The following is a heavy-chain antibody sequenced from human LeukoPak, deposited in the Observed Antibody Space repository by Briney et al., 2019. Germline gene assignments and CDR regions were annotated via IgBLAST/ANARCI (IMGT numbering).Heavy chain of an antibody. CDR3: ARGRLWFGESYDAFDI. V-gene: IGHV1-8*01. CDR1: GYTFT. D-gene: IGHD3-10*01. CDR2: MNPNSDNT. J-gene: IGHJ3*02. Sequence: GAPVKVSCKASGYTFTSTGQGLEWMGWMNPNSDNTGYAQKFQGRVTMTRNTSISTAYMELSSLRSEDTAVYYCARGRLWFGESYDAFDIWGQGTMVTVSS.